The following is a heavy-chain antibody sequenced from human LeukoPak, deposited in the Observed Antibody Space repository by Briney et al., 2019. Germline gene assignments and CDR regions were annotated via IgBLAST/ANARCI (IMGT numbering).Heavy chain of an antibody. CDR1: GYSISSGYY. J-gene: IGHJ5*02. CDR2: IYHSGST. Sequence: PSETLSLTCTVSGYSISSGYYWGWIRQPPGKGLEWIGSIYHSGSTYYNPSLKSRVTISVDTSKNQFSLKLSSVTAADTAVYYCARDSNPMVRGASGTNWFDPWGQGTLVTVSS. V-gene: IGHV4-38-2*02. CDR3: ARDSNPMVRGASGTNWFDP. D-gene: IGHD3-10*01.